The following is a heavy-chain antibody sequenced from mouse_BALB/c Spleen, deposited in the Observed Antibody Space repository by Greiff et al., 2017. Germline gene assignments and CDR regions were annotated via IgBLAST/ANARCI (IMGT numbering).Heavy chain of an antibody. D-gene: IGHD3-1*01. Sequence: LQHPGSELVRPGASVKLSCKASGYTFTSYWMHWVKQMPGQGLEWIGNIYPGSGSTNYDEKFKSKATLTVDTSSSTAYMQLSSLTSEDSAVYYCTRQRSGYLDYWGQGTTLTVSS. CDR1: GYTFTSYW. CDR2: IYPGSGST. J-gene: IGHJ2*01. V-gene: IGHV1S22*01. CDR3: TRQRSGYLDY.